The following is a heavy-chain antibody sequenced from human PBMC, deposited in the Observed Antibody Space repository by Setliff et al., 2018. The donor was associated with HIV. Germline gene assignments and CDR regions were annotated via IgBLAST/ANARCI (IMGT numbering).Heavy chain of an antibody. Sequence: PSETLSLTCAVYGGSFSGYYWSWIRQPPGKGLEWIGEINHSGNTNYNPSLKSRVTISVDTSKNQFSLTLNSVTAADTAVYYCARGSRQLTIFGVVFKTNYYFMDVWGKGTAVTVSS. CDR1: GGSFSGYY. J-gene: IGHJ6*03. CDR2: INHSGNT. CDR3: ARGSRQLTIFGVVFKTNYYFMDV. D-gene: IGHD3-3*01. V-gene: IGHV4-34*01.